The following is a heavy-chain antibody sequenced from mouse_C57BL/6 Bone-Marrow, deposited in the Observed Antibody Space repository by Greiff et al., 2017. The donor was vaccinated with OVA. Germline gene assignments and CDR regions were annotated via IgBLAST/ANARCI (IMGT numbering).Heavy chain of an antibody. V-gene: IGHV5-4*03. CDR3: ARGDTTGPNY. CDR2: ISDGGSYT. D-gene: IGHD1-1*01. Sequence: EVKLMESGGGLVKPGGSLKLSCAASGFTFSSYAMSWVRQTPEKRLEWVATISDGGSYTYYPDNVKGRVTISRDNAKNNLYLQMSHLKSEDTAMYYCARGDTTGPNYWGQGATLTVSS. J-gene: IGHJ2*01. CDR1: GFTFSSYA.